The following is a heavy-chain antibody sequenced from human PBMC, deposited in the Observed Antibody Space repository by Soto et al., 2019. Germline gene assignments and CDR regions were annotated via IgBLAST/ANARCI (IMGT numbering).Heavy chain of an antibody. CDR2: IYHSGST. J-gene: IGHJ4*02. CDR1: GGSISSSNW. D-gene: IGHD3-22*01. CDR3: ARDRVGYYYDSSGYSGLRYFDY. V-gene: IGHV4-4*02. Sequence: PSETLSLTCAVSGGSISSSNWWSWVRQPPGKGLEWIGEIYHSGSTNYNPSLKSRVTISVDKSKNQFSLKLSSVTAADTAVYYCARDRVGYYYDSSGYSGLRYFDYWGQGTLVTVSS.